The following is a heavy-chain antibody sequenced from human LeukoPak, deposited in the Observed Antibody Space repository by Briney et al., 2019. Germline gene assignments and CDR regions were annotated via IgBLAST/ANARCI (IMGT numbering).Heavy chain of an antibody. J-gene: IGHJ6*02. CDR1: GYTFTSYY. D-gene: IGHD6-6*01. Sequence: ASVKVSCKASGYTFTSYYMHWVRQAPGQGLEWMGVINPSGGSTSYAQKFQGRDTMTRDTSTSTVYMELSSLRSEDTAVYYCARVQSRSSSSRGPYYYGMDVWGQGTTVAVSS. V-gene: IGHV1-46*01. CDR3: ARVQSRSSSSRGPYYYGMDV. CDR2: INPSGGST.